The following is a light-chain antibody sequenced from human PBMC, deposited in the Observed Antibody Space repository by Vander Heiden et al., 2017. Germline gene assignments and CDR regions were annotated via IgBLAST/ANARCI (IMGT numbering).Light chain of an antibody. CDR3: QKYSSAHPSLT. Sequence: TLMTQSPSSLSASVGDRVTITCRASQGISNYVAWYQQKPGKVPKLLIYAASTLQSGVPSRFSGSGSGTDFTLTISRLQPEDVATYYCQKYSSAHPSLTFGGGTKVEIK. V-gene: IGKV1-27*01. CDR1: QGISNY. CDR2: AAS. J-gene: IGKJ4*01.